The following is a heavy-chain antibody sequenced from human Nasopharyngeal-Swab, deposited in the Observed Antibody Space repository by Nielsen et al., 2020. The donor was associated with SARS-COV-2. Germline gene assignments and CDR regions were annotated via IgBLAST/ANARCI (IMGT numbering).Heavy chain of an antibody. D-gene: IGHD1-26*01. CDR1: GFTFSSYD. CDR3: AKDDSGRAMDV. CDR2: ISGSGGST. J-gene: IGHJ6*02. V-gene: IGHV3-23*01. Sequence: GESLNLSCAASGFTFSSYDMSWVRQAPGKGLEWVSAISGSGGSTYYADSVKGRFTISRDNTKNSLYLQMNSLRTEDTALYYCAKDDSGRAMDVWGQGTAVTVSS.